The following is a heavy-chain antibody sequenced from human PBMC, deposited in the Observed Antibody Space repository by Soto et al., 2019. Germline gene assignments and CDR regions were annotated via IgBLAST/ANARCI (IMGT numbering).Heavy chain of an antibody. CDR2: ISGSGDST. J-gene: IGHJ4*03. V-gene: IGHV3-23*01. Sequence: GGSLRISCAASGFTFSRYALSLVRQAPGKGLELISGISGSGDSTYYANSVKGPFTISRDNSKNTLYLQMNILRAEDTAQYYWTKEKWFGQLSATDVWGQGTLVTVSS. CDR1: GFTFSRYA. CDR3: TKEKWFGQLSATDV. D-gene: IGHD3-10*01.